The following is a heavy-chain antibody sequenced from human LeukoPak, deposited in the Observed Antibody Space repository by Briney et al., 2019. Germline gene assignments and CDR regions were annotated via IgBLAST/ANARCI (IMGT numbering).Heavy chain of an antibody. CDR3: ARSMLAAAGTIRGNWFDP. J-gene: IGHJ5*02. Sequence: GESLKISCKGSGYSFATYWIGWVRQTPGKGLEWMGIIYPGDSDTRYSPSFQGQVTISADKSISTAYLQWSSLKASDTAMYCCARSMLAAAGTIRGNWFDPWGQGTLVTVSS. CDR1: GYSFATYW. D-gene: IGHD6-13*01. CDR2: IYPGDSDT. V-gene: IGHV5-51*01.